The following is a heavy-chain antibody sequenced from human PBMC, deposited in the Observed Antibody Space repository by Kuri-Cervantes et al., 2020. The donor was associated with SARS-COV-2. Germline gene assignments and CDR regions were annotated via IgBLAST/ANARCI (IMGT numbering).Heavy chain of an antibody. V-gene: IGHV3-33*08. CDR3: ARALVVTDAFDI. CDR1: GFTLRSYS. D-gene: IGHD3-22*01. CDR2: IWYDGSNK. J-gene: IGHJ3*02. Sequence: GGSLRLSCAASGFTLRSYSMHWVRQAPGKGLEWVAVIWYDGSNKYYADSVKGRFTISRDNSKNTLYLQMNSLRAVDTAVYYCARALVVTDAFDIWGQGTMVTVSS.